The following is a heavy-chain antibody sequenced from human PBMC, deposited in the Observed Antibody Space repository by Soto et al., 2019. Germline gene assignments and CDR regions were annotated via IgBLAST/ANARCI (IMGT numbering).Heavy chain of an antibody. D-gene: IGHD3-22*01. CDR2: IYSGGYT. V-gene: IGHV3-66*01. CDR1: GFDVSNTD. J-gene: IGHJ4*02. Sequence: GGSLRLSCAASGFDVSNTDMSWVRQAPGRGLEWVSVIYSGGYTNYADSVKGRFIVSRDSPKNTLYLQMDSLRAEDTAVYYCAREAIIVIAAPEYYFDYWGQGTLVTVSS. CDR3: AREAIIVIAAPEYYFDY.